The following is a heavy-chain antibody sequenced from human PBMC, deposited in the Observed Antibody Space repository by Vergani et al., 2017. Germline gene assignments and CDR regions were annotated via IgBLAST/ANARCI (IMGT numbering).Heavy chain of an antibody. J-gene: IGHJ4*02. V-gene: IGHV3-74*01. CDR1: GFTFSSYA. CDR2: INSDGSST. CDR3: ARDNPAGGYDSRTFDY. D-gene: IGHD3-22*01. Sequence: EVQLLESGGGLVQPGGSLRLSCAASGFTFSSYAMSWVRQAPGKGLVWVSRINSDGSSTSYADSVKGRFTISRDNAKNTLYLQMNSLRAEDTAVYYCARDNPAGGYDSRTFDYWGQGTLVTVSS.